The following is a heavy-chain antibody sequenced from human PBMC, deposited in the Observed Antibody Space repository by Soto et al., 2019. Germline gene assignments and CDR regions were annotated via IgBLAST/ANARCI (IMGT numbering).Heavy chain of an antibody. Sequence: RGSLRLSCAASGFTFSSYGMHWVRQAPGKGLEWVAVISYDGSNKYYADSVKGRFTISRDSAKNSLYLQMNSLRAEDTAVYYCAKYYYDSELYGMDGRGQGTTVTVSS. J-gene: IGHJ6*02. CDR3: AKYYYDSELYGMDG. CDR2: ISYDGSNK. D-gene: IGHD3-22*01. CDR1: GFTFSSYG. V-gene: IGHV3-30*18.